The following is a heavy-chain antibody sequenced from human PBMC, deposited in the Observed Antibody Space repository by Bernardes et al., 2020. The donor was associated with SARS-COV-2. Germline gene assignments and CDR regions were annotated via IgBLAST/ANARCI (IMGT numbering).Heavy chain of an antibody. D-gene: IGHD2-15*01. CDR1: GYSFTSYW. V-gene: IGHV5-10-1*01. J-gene: IGHJ6*02. CDR2: IDPSDSYT. CDR3: ARLIECSGGSCYPYYYYGMDV. Sequence: GESLMISCKGSGYSFTSYWISWVRQMPGKGLEWMGRIDPSDSYTNYSPSFQGHVTISADKSISTAYLQWSSLKASDTAMYYCARLIECSGGSCYPYYYYGMDVWGQGTTVTVSS.